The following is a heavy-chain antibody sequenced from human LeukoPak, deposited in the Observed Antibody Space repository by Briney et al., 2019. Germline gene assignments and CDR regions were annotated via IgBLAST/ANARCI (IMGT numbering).Heavy chain of an antibody. D-gene: IGHD3-10*01. CDR3: ACITMVRGVII. CDR1: GFTFSTYS. V-gene: IGHV3-21*05. J-gene: IGHJ4*02. Sequence: GGSLRLSCAASGFTFSTYSMNWVRQAPGKGLECISYISSSSSILYYADSVKGRFTISRDNAKNSLYLQMNSLRAEDTAVYYCACITMVRGVIIWGQGTLVTVSS. CDR2: ISSSSSIL.